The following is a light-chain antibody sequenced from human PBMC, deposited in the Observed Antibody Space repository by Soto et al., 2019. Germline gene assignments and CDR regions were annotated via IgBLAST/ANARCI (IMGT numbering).Light chain of an antibody. J-gene: IGKJ2*01. CDR3: QHRSNG. CDR1: QSVGSY. CDR2: GAS. Sequence: ETVLTQSPDTLSLSPGERVTLSCRASQSVGSYLVWYQQKPGQAPRLIIYGASNRATGIPARFSGSGSGTDFTLTISSLEPEDFAVYYCQHRSNGFGQGTKLEIK. V-gene: IGKV3-11*01.